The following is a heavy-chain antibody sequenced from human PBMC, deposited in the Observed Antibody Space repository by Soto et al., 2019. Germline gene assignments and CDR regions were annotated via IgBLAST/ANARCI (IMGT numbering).Heavy chain of an antibody. CDR3: ARLGYCSGGSCYPKSYYYYYYMDV. Sequence: PSETLSLTCAVSGGSISSGGYSWSWIRQPPGKGLEWIGYIYHSGSTYYNPSLKSRVTISVDRSKNQFSLKLSSVTAADTAVYYCARLGYCSGGSCYPKSYYYYYYMDVWGKGTTVTVSS. J-gene: IGHJ6*03. CDR1: GGSISSGGYS. D-gene: IGHD2-15*01. V-gene: IGHV4-30-2*01. CDR2: IYHSGST.